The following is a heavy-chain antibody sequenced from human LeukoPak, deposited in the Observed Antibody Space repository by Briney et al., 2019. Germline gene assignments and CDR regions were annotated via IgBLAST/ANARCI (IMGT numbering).Heavy chain of an antibody. J-gene: IGHJ4*02. CDR1: GGSFSGYY. CDR3: ARGTYYYDSSGYYSATELDY. CDR2: INHSGST. D-gene: IGHD3-22*01. V-gene: IGHV4-34*01. Sequence: SETLSLTCAVYGGSFSGYYWSWIRQPPGKGLEWIGEINHSGSTNYNPSLKSRVTISVDTSKNQFSLKLSSVTAADTAVYYCARGTYYYDSSGYYSATELDYWGQGTLVTVSS.